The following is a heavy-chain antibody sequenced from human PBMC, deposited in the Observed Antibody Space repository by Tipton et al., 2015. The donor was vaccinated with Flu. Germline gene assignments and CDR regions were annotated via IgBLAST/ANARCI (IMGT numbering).Heavy chain of an antibody. CDR3: ARGRYGGNYFGY. CDR1: GGSISSSSYY. J-gene: IGHJ4*02. CDR2: IYYSGST. V-gene: IGHV4-39*07. D-gene: IGHD4-23*01. Sequence: TLSLTCTVSGGSISSSSYYWGWIRQPPGKGLEWIGSIYYSGSTYYNPSLKSRVTISVDTSKNQSSLKLSSVTAADTAVYYCARGRYGGNYFGYWGQGTLVTVSS.